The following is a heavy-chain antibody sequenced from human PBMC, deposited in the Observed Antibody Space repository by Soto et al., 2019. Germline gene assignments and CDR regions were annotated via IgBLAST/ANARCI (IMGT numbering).Heavy chain of an antibody. V-gene: IGHV1-3*01. Sequence: ASVKVTCKASGYTFTSYSRQWLRQAPGQRLEWMGWINAGNGNTKYSQKFQGRVTITRDTSASTAYMELSSLRSEDTAVYYCASGAGGTSIVAFDIWGQGTMVPVSS. CDR3: ASGAGGTSIVAFDI. D-gene: IGHD1-26*01. CDR2: INAGNGNT. CDR1: GYTFTSYS. J-gene: IGHJ3*02.